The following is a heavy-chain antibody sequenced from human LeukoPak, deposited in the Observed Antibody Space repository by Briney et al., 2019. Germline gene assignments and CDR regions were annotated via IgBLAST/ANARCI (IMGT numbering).Heavy chain of an antibody. Sequence: SETLSLTCAVYGGSFSGYYWSWIRQPPGKGLEWIGEINHSGSTNYNPSLKSRVTISVDTSKNQFSLKLSSVTAGDTAVYYCARGPWSGSYYWTFDYWGQGTLVTVSS. CDR1: GGSFSGYY. V-gene: IGHV4-34*01. CDR2: INHSGST. J-gene: IGHJ4*02. CDR3: ARGPWSGSYYWTFDY. D-gene: IGHD1-26*01.